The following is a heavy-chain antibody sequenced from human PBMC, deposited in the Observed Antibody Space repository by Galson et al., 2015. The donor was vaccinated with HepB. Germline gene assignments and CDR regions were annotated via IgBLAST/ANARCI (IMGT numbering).Heavy chain of an antibody. CDR3: VKGGV. Sequence: SLRLSCAASGFNVSDKYINWVRQAPGKGLDWVSVIYSDGSTYYADSVKDRFAVSRDNSRNTLFLQMHSLRVEDTAVYYCVKGGVWGQGTLVTVSS. CDR2: IYSDGST. CDR1: GFNVSDKY. V-gene: IGHV3-66*02. D-gene: IGHD3-10*01. J-gene: IGHJ4*02.